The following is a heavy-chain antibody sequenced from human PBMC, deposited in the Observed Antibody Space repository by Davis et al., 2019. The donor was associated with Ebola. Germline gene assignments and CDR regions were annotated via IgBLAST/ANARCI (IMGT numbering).Heavy chain of an antibody. Sequence: PGGSLRLSCAASGFTFSGSAMHWVRQASGKGLEWVGRIRSKANSYATAYAASVKGRFTISRDDSQNTAYLQMNSLKTEDTAVYYCTSSTVFGSGSATDYWGQGTLVTVSS. D-gene: IGHD3-10*01. CDR1: GFTFSGSA. CDR3: TSSTVFGSGSATDY. J-gene: IGHJ4*02. V-gene: IGHV3-73*01. CDR2: IRSKANSYAT.